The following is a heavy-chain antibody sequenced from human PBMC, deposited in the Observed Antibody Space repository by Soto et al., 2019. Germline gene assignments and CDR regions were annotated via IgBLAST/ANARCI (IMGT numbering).Heavy chain of an antibody. CDR1: GGAFIRYG. CDR2: IIPIFGSP. D-gene: IGHD1-26*01. V-gene: IGHV1-69*06. CDR3: AGQPSDLKDYYPDMEV. Sequence: QVQLVQSGAEVKKPGSSVKVSCTASGGAFIRYGISWVRQAPGQGLEWMGGIIPIFGSPNYAQRFKGRVTVSADISTNTAHMTLSRPKSEDTAVYCSAGQPSDLKDYYPDMEVGG. J-gene: IGHJ6*02.